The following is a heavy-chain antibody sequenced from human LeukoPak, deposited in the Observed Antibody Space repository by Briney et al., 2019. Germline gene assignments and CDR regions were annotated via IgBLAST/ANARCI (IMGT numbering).Heavy chain of an antibody. V-gene: IGHV3-30*04. J-gene: IGHJ4*02. CDR2: ISYDGSRK. CDR3: ARDHGGDYLDY. Sequence: GRSLRLSCAASGFTLRSHAMHWVRQAPGKGLDWVAVISYDGSRKYYADSVKGRFTISRDNSKNTLYLQMNSLIIEDTAVYYCARDHGGDYLDYWGQGTLVTVSS. CDR1: GFTLRSHA. D-gene: IGHD4-17*01.